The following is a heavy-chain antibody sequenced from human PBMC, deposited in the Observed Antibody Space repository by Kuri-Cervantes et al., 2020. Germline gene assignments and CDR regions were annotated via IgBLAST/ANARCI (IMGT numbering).Heavy chain of an antibody. J-gene: IGHJ4*02. CDR2: IYYSGST. D-gene: IGHD5-12*01. CDR1: GGSVSSGSYY. Sequence: SETLSLTCTVSGGSVSSGSYYWSWIRQPPGKGLERIGYIYYSGSTNYNPSLKSRVTISVDTSKNQFSLKLSSVTAADTAVYYCARFPQWLRAYDYWGQGTLVTVSS. CDR3: ARFPQWLRAYDY. V-gene: IGHV4-61*01.